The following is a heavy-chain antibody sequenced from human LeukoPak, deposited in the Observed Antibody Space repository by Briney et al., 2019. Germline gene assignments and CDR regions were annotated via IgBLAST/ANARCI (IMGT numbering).Heavy chain of an antibody. CDR1: GVSINSISFY. D-gene: IGHD5-24*01. CDR2: IYYTGTT. Sequence: KASETLSLTCTVSGVSINSISFYWGWIGQPPGKGLEWIGSIYYTGTTSHNPCLKSRVTMSIDTSPNPFSLRLSSVTAADTAVYYCARMSLLGVQKSLLSDPWGQGTLVTVSS. V-gene: IGHV4-39*01. CDR3: ARMSLLGVQKSLLSDP. J-gene: IGHJ5*02.